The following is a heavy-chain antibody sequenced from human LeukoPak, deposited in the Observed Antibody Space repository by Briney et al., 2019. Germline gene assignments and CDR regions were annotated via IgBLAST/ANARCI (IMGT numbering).Heavy chain of an antibody. D-gene: IGHD4-17*01. Sequence: GGSLRLSCAASGFTFNTYAMSWVRQAPGKGLEWVSLISANGVGTFYADSVKGRFIISRDNSKNTLYLQMDSLRAEDTAVYYCAKFLMTAVTTGFGSWGQGTLVTVSS. CDR3: AKFLMTAVTTGFGS. CDR1: GFTFNTYA. V-gene: IGHV3-23*01. CDR2: ISANGVGT. J-gene: IGHJ4*02.